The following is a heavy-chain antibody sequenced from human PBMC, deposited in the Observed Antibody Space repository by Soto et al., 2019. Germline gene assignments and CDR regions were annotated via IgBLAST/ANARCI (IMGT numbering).Heavy chain of an antibody. CDR3: ARGGDWYFDL. CDR2: IYSGGST. V-gene: IGHV3-53*01. J-gene: IGHJ2*01. D-gene: IGHD3-16*01. Sequence: GGSLRLSCAASGFTVSSDYMNWVRQTPGKGLEWVSVIYSGGSTYYADSVRGRFTISRDDSNNMPFLQMNSLRAEDTAVYYCARGGDWYFDLWGRGTLVTVSS. CDR1: GFTVSSDY.